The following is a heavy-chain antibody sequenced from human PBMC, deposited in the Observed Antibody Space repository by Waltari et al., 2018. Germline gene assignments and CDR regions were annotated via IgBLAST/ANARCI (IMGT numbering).Heavy chain of an antibody. CDR1: GGTFSSYA. CDR3: ARGYITAAAGHYYYSMDV. D-gene: IGHD6-13*01. V-gene: IGHV1-69*05. CDR2: NYPSFGTA. J-gene: IGHJ6*03. Sequence: QVQLVQSGAEVKKPGSSVKVSCKASGGTFSSYAISWVRHAPGQGLEWMGGNYPSFGTATYAPKFQGRVTITTDKTTSTAYMERSSLRSADTAVYDCARGYITAAAGHYYYSMDVWGKGTTVTVSS.